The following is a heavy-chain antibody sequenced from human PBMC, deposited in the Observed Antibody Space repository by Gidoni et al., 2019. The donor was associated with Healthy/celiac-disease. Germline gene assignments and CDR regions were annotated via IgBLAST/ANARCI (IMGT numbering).Heavy chain of an antibody. CDR2: IRSKAYGGTT. CDR1: GFTFGDYA. D-gene: IGHD3-22*01. Sequence: EVQLVESGGGLVQPGRSLRLSCTASGFTFGDYAMSWVRQAPGKGLEWVGFIRSKAYGGTTEYAASVKGRFTISRDESKSIAYLQMNSLKTEDTAVYYCTRAPSYYDSSGYYYERWASDAFDIWGQGTMVTVSS. CDR3: TRAPSYYDSSGYYYERWASDAFDI. V-gene: IGHV3-49*04. J-gene: IGHJ3*02.